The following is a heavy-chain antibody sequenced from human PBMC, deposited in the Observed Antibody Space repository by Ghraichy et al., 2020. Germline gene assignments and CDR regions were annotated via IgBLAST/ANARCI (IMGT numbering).Heavy chain of an antibody. CDR3: ARDKVVVAVAGPREVDAFDI. J-gene: IGHJ3*02. D-gene: IGHD6-19*01. CDR1: GDSVSSNSAA. Sequence: SQTLSLTCAISGDSVSSNSAAWNWIRQSPSRGLEWLGRTYYRSKWYNDYAVSVKSRITINPDTSKNQFSLQLNSVTPEDTAVYYCARDKVVVAVAGPREVDAFDIWGQGTMVTVSS. CDR2: TYYRSKWYN. V-gene: IGHV6-1*01.